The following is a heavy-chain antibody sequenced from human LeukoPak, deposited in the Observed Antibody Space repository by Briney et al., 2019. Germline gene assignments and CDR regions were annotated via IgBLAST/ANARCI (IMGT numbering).Heavy chain of an antibody. J-gene: IGHJ6*03. CDR3: GLSGNYYYYYMDV. Sequence: GASVKVSCKASGGTFRTFAISWVRQAPGQGLEWMGGTIPIFGIPDSAQKFQGRLTITADESTTTAYMELSSLRSDDTAIYYCGLSGNYYYYYMDVWGKGTTVTISS. D-gene: IGHD6-25*01. V-gene: IGHV1-69*13. CDR2: TIPIFGIP. CDR1: GGTFRTFA.